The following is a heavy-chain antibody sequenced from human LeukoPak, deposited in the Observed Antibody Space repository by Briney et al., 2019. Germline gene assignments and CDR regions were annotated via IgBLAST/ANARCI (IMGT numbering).Heavy chain of an antibody. CDR3: ARGVRVRGVTNMRGFDY. V-gene: IGHV3-48*04. CDR2: ISSSGSTI. D-gene: IGHD3-10*01. Sequence: PGGSLRLSCAASGFTFNIYNMNWVRQAPGKGLEWVSYISSSGSTIYYADSVKGRFTISRDNAKNSLYLQMNSLRAEDTAVYYCARGVRVRGVTNMRGFDYWGQGTLVTVSS. J-gene: IGHJ4*02. CDR1: GFTFNIYN.